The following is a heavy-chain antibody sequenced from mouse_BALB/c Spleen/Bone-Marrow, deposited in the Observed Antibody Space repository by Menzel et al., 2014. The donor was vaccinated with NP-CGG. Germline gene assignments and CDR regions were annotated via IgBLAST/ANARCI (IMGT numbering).Heavy chain of an antibody. CDR1: GYTFTDYG. D-gene: IGHD2-14*01. CDR3: ARGDYRYDGTMDY. Sequence: VKLVESGPELVRPGVSVKISCKGSGYTFTDYGMHWVKQSHANSLEWIGLISLYSGNTNYNQKFKDKATMTVDKSSSTAYMELARLTSEDSAIYYCARGDYRYDGTMDYWGQGTSVTVSS. J-gene: IGHJ4*01. V-gene: IGHV1-67*01. CDR2: ISLYSGNT.